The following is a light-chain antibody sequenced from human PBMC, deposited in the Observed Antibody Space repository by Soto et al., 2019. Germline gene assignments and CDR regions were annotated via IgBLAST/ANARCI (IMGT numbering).Light chain of an antibody. CDR1: QSVSNTY. Sequence: EIGMKQSPATLSVTPGERATLSCRASQSVSNTYLAWYQQKPGQAPRLLIYDASNRATGIPARFSGSGSGTDFTLTISSLEPEDFAVYYCQQRSNWLWTFGQGTKVDIK. CDR2: DAS. J-gene: IGKJ1*01. V-gene: IGKV3-11*01. CDR3: QQRSNWLWT.